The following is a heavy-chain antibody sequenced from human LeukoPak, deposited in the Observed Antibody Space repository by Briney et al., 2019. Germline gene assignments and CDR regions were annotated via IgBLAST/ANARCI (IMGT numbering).Heavy chain of an antibody. CDR2: IFPGVSET. D-gene: IGHD2/OR15-2a*01. J-gene: IGHJ4*02. CDR3: ARGNAETSFYYFDY. V-gene: IGHV5-51*01. Sequence: GESLKISCKGSGYSFTSYWIGWVRQMPGKGLEYMGIIFPGVSETRYSPSFQGQVTISADMSIHTAYLRWSSLKASDSAMYFCARGNAETSFYYFDYWGQGTLVTVSS. CDR1: GYSFTSYW.